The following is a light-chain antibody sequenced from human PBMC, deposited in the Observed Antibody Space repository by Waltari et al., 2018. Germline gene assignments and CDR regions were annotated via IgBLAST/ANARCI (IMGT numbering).Light chain of an antibody. CDR3: QTGGHGTWV. Sequence: QLVLTQSPSASASLGASVKLTCTLSSGHSSNVIAWLQQQPEKDPRYLMKVNSDGSHNKGDEIPDRFAGSSSGAERYLTISSLQSEDEADYYCQTGGHGTWVFGGGTKLTVL. CDR1: SGHSSNV. J-gene: IGLJ3*02. CDR2: VNSDGSH. V-gene: IGLV4-69*01.